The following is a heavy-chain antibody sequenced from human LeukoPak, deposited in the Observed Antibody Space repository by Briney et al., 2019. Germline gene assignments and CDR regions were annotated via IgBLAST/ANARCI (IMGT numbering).Heavy chain of an antibody. Sequence: ASVKVSCKASGYTFTSYGISWVRQASGQGLEWMGWISAYNGNTNYAQKLQGRVTMTTDTSTSTAYMELRSLRSDDTAVYYCASTLAARGAFDIWGQGTMVTVSS. CDR3: ASTLAARGAFDI. CDR1: GYTFTSYG. J-gene: IGHJ3*02. V-gene: IGHV1-18*01. D-gene: IGHD6-6*01. CDR2: ISAYNGNT.